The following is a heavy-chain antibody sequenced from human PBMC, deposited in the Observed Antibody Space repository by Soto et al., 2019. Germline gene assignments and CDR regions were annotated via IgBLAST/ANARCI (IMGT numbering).Heavy chain of an antibody. CDR3: ARERKFDFWRKGLDV. CDR1: GYTFTTCD. D-gene: IGHD3-3*01. CDR2: MDPNSGST. V-gene: IGHV1-8*01. Sequence: ASVKGSCKASGYTFTTCDINWVRQAPGQGLEWLGWMDPNSGSTGYAQNFQGRITMTRNISRNTAHMELSSLQSEDTAVYYCARERKFDFWRKGLDVWGQGTTVTVSS. J-gene: IGHJ6*02.